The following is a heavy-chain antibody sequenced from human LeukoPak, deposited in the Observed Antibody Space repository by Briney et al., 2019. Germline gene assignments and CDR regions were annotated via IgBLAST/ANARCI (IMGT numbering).Heavy chain of an antibody. Sequence: PGGSLRLSCAASGFIFNSYSINWVRQAPGKGLEWVSSISSSSSYIYYADSVKGRFTISRDNAKNSLYLQMNSLRAEETAVYYCAREYYYDSRAPGAFDIWGQGTMVTVSS. CDR1: GFIFNSYS. D-gene: IGHD3-22*01. J-gene: IGHJ3*02. V-gene: IGHV3-21*01. CDR2: ISSSSSYI. CDR3: AREYYYDSRAPGAFDI.